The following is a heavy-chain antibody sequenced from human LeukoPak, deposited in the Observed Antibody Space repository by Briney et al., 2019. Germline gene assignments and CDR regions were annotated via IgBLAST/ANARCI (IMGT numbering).Heavy chain of an antibody. CDR3: ARARYSSSSGSDS. V-gene: IGHV3-21*01. J-gene: IGHJ4*02. D-gene: IGHD6-6*01. Sequence: GGSLRLSCAASGFTFSSYSMNWVRQAPGKGLEWVSSISSSSSYMYYSDSVMGRFTISRDDAKNSLQLQMNSLRAEDTAVYYCARARYSSSSGSDSWGQGTLVTVSS. CDR2: ISSSSSYM. CDR1: GFTFSSYS.